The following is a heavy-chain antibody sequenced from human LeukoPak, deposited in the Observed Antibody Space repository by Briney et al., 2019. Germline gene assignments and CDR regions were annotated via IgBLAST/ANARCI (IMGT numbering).Heavy chain of an antibody. D-gene: IGHD3-22*01. CDR3: ARGYDSSGYHFDY. CDR2: INHSGST. CDR1: GGSFSGYY. J-gene: IGHJ4*02. V-gene: IGHV4-34*01. Sequence: SETLSLTCAVYGGSFSGYYRSWIRQPPGKGLEWIGEINHSGSTNHNPSLKSRVTISVDTSKNQFSLKLSSVTAADTAVYYCARGYDSSGYHFDYWGQGTLVTVSS.